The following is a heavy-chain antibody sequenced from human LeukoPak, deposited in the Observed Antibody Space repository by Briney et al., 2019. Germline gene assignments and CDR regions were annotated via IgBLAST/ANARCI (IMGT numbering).Heavy chain of an antibody. V-gene: IGHV3-7*01. CDR3: ARERNVAVVTAFDV. CDR2: TKQDGSEK. J-gene: IGHJ3*01. Sequence: ETLSLTCAVSGDSVNNTNWWTWVRQAPGKGLEWVANTKQDGSEKYYLDSVKGRFTISRDNAKNSLYLQMNTLRPEDTAVYYCARERNVAVVTAFDVWGQGTMVTVSS. D-gene: IGHD2-2*01. CDR1: GDSVNNTNW.